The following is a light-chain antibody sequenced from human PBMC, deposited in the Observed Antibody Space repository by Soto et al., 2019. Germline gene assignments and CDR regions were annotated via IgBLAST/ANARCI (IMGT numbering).Light chain of an antibody. CDR3: NSYTTLSNRV. CDR2: EVT. CDR1: STDIGAYNY. Sequence: QSVLTQPASMSGSPGQSITISCTGTSTDIGAYNYVSWYQQHPGKAPKLLIYEVTNRPSGVSNRFSGSKSGNTASLTISGLQAEDEANYYCNSYTTLSNRVFGTGTKVTVL. V-gene: IGLV2-14*01. J-gene: IGLJ1*01.